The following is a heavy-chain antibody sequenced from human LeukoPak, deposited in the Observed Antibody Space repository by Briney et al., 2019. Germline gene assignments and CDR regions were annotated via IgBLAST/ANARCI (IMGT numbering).Heavy chain of an antibody. CDR1: GYTFTGYY. Sequence: GESLKISCKGSGYTFTGYYMHWVRQAPGQGLEWMGWINPNSGGTNYAQKFQGWVTMTRDTSISTAYMELSRLRSDDTAVYYCARDFCCSSTSSYYYYGMDVWGQGTTVTVSS. J-gene: IGHJ6*02. D-gene: IGHD2-2*01. V-gene: IGHV1-2*04. CDR2: INPNSGGT. CDR3: ARDFCCSSTSSYYYYGMDV.